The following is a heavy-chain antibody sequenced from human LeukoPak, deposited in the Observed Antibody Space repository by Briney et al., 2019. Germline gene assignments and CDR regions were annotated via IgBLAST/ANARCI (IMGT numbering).Heavy chain of an antibody. J-gene: IGHJ4*02. CDR1: GGSISSSNW. CDR2: IYHSGST. CDR3: ARDRGLAAGSSNY. Sequence: SGTLSLTCAVSGGSISSSNWWSWVRQPPGKGVEWIGEIYHSGSTNYNPSLKSRVTISVDKSKNQFSLKLSSVTAADTAVYYCARDRGLAAGSSNYWGQGTLVTVSS. D-gene: IGHD6-13*01. V-gene: IGHV4-4*02.